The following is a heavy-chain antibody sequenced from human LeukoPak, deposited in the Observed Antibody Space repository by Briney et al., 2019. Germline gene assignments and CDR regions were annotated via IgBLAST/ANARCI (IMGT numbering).Heavy chain of an antibody. J-gene: IGHJ5*02. CDR1: GFTFSSYG. V-gene: IGHV3-30*02. CDR2: IRYDGSNK. CDR3: AKYHEPRLLWLGEFS. D-gene: IGHD3-10*01. Sequence: PGGSLRLSCAASGFTFSSYGMHWVRQAPGKGLEWVAFIRYDGSNKYYADSVKGRFTISRDNSKNTLYLQMNSLRAEDTAVYYCAKYHEPRLLWLGEFSWGQGTLVTVSS.